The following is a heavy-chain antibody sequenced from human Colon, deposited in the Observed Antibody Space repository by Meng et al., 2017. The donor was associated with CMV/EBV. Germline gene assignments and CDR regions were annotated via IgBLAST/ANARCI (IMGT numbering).Heavy chain of an antibody. D-gene: IGHD6-6*01. V-gene: IGHV3-9*01. CDR1: GFTFDDYG. CDR3: ARDVAPRPIPYYYYFYGMDF. CDR2: ISWNSRTV. J-gene: IGHJ6*02. Sequence: SLKISCITSGFTFDDYGMHWVRQAPGRGLEGVSGISWNSRTVGYADSVKGRFTISRDNAKKSIYLQMNSLRPEDTALYYCARDVAPRPIPYYYYFYGMDFWGQGATVTVSS.